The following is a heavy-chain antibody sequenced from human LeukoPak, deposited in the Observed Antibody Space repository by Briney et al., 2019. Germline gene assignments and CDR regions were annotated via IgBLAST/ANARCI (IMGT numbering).Heavy chain of an antibody. J-gene: IGHJ6*03. CDR2: IYTSGST. CDR3: ASGGVVVPTPGDYYYYMDV. Sequence: SETLSLTCAVYGGSFSGYYWSWIRQPAGKGLEWTGRIYTSGSTNYNPSLKSRVTISVDTSKNQFSLKLSSVTAADTAVYYCASGGVVVPTPGDYYYYMDVWGKGTTVTVSS. D-gene: IGHD2-2*01. CDR1: GGSFSGYY. V-gene: IGHV4-59*10.